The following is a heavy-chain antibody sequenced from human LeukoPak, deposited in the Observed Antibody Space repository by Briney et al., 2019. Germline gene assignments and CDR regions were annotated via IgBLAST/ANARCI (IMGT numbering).Heavy chain of an antibody. D-gene: IGHD5-24*01. J-gene: IGHJ5*02. V-gene: IGHV4-34*01. CDR1: GGSFSGYY. CDR3: ARRAGMAPWFDP. CDR2: INHSGST. Sequence: SGTLSLTCAVYGGSFSGYYWSWIRQPPGKGLEWIGEINHSGSTNYNPSLKSRVTISVDTSKNQFSLKLSSVTAADTAVYYCARRAGMAPWFDPWGQGTLVTVSS.